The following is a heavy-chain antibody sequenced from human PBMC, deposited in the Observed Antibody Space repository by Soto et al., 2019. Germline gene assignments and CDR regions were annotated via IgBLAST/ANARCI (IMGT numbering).Heavy chain of an antibody. V-gene: IGHV3-74*03. D-gene: IGHD6-13*01. J-gene: IGHJ6*02. CDR3: ARGGLQHALDV. CDR1: GFTFSNYW. CDR2: VNNDGTDT. Sequence: EVQLVESGGGLVQPGGSLRLSCAAAGFTFSNYWMYWVRQAPGKGLVWVSRVNNDGTDTTHADSVKGRFTISRDNAENTLYLQMNSLRAEDTAVYYCARGGLQHALDVWGQGSTVTVSS.